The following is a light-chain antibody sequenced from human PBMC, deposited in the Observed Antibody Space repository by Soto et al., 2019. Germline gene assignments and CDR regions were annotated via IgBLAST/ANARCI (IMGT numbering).Light chain of an antibody. CDR1: GRDIGAYDY. CDR3: SSYTTSYLDV. J-gene: IGLJ1*01. CDR2: GVK. Sequence: QSALTQPASVSGSPGQSITISCTGSGRDIGAYDYVSWYQQHPGKAPKLLIYGVKNRPSGVSYRFSASKSAFTASLTISGLQAEDEAHYYCSSYTTSYLDVFGPGTKVTVL. V-gene: IGLV2-14*01.